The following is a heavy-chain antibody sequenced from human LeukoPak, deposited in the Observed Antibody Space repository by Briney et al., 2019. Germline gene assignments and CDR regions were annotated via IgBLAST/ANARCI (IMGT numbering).Heavy chain of an antibody. CDR3: ARGDWLGDYVPFRFDY. V-gene: IGHV3-66*01. CDR2: IYSGGNT. Sequence: PGGSLRLSCAASGFTVSSNFMSWVRQAPGKGLEWVSMIYSGGNTYYTDSVKGRFTISRDNSKNTLDLQMNSLRAEDTAVYYCARGDWLGDYVPFRFDYWGQGTLVTVSS. CDR1: GFTVSSNF. D-gene: IGHD3/OR15-3a*01. J-gene: IGHJ4*02.